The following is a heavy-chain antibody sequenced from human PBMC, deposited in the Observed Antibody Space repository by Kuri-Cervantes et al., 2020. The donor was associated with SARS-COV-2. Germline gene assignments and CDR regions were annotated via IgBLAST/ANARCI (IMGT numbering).Heavy chain of an antibody. Sequence: GESLKISCGASGFTFSHFAMSWVRQAPGKGLEWVSAISPSGAANYAGSVKGRFTITRDNSKDTVSLEMTSLRVDDTAVYYCPKGFASSWYVGLSHWGQGSLVTVSS. V-gene: IGHV3-23*01. D-gene: IGHD6-13*01. CDR3: PKGFASSWYVGLSH. CDR1: GFTFSHFA. CDR2: ISPSGAA. J-gene: IGHJ4*02.